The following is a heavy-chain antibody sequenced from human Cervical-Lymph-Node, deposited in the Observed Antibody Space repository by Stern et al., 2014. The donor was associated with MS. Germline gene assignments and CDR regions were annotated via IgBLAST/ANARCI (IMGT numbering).Heavy chain of an antibody. V-gene: IGHV4-34*01. CDR3: ARSVTKSGYRPFDP. D-gene: IGHD3-3*01. J-gene: IGHJ5*02. CDR1: GGSFSDYY. Sequence: QVQLQQWGAGLLKASETLSLTCAVFGGSFSDYYWNWIRQPPGQGLEWIGEINNTGNTKYNPSLKSRVTIAVDTSKNQFSLKLSSVTAADTAVYYCARSVTKSGYRPFDPWGQGIQVTVSS. CDR2: INNTGNT.